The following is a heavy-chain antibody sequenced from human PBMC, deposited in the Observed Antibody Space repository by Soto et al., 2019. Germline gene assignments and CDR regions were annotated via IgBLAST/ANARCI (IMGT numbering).Heavy chain of an antibody. CDR1: GFTFSSYG. D-gene: IGHD3-3*01. Sequence: GGSLRLSCAASGFTFSSYGMHWVRQAPGKGLEWVAVIWYDGSNKYYADSVKGRFTISRDNSKNTLYLQMNSLRAEDTAVYYCARDPGVLRFLEWLPELDYWGQGTLVTVSS. J-gene: IGHJ4*02. CDR2: IWYDGSNK. CDR3: ARDPGVLRFLEWLPELDY. V-gene: IGHV3-33*01.